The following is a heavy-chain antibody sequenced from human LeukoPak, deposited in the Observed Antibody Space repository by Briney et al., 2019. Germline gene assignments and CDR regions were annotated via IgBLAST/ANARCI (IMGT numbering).Heavy chain of an antibody. D-gene: IGHD1-26*01. Sequence: GGSLRLSCAASGFTFSSYWMSWVRQAPGRGRQGVASIKQDGSEIYYVDSVKGRFSISRDNDKNSLSLQMNSLRAEDTAVYYCARGHSGRWFWWFGAWGQGTLVTVSS. CDR3: ARGHSGRWFWWFGA. V-gene: IGHV3-7*04. CDR1: GFTFSSYW. J-gene: IGHJ5*02. CDR2: IKQDGSEI.